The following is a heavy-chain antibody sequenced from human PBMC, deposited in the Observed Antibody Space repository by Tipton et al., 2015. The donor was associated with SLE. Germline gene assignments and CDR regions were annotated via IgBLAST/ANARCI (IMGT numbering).Heavy chain of an antibody. D-gene: IGHD3-22*01. V-gene: IGHV4-34*01. CDR3: ARGPDFYDSSGSYDY. J-gene: IGHJ4*02. CDR1: GGSFSGYY. Sequence: TLSLTCAVYGGSFSGYYWSWIRQPPGKGLEWIGEINHSGSTNYNPSLKSRVTISVDTSKNQFSLKLSSVTAADTAVYYCARGPDFYDSSGSYDYWGQGTLVTVPS. CDR2: INHSGST.